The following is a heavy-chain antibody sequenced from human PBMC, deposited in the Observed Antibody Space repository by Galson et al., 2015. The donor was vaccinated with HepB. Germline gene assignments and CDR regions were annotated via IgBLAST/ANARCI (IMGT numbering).Heavy chain of an antibody. D-gene: IGHD4-23*01. CDR2: IWSDGSKE. CDR1: GSIFRSSG. Sequence: SLRLSCAASGSIFRSSGMHWVRQAPGKGLEWVAFIWSDGSKEYYADSVKGRFTISRDNSKNTLFMQMSSLRDEDTAVYYCARDKGVRYFDSWGRGTLVTVSSGSASAPTLFPNYGGHNGFDIWGQGTMVTVSS. V-gene: IGHV3-33*01. J-gene: IGHJ3*02. CDR3: ARDKGVRYFDSWGRGTLVTVSSGSASAPTLFPNYGGHNGFDI.